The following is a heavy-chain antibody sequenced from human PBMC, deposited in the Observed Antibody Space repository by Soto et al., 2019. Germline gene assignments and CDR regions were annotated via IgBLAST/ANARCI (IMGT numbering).Heavy chain of an antibody. CDR2: ISGSGGST. J-gene: IGHJ4*02. V-gene: IGHV3-23*01. CDR1: GFTFSSYA. CDR3: ANGPWSIAAAAPGDY. D-gene: IGHD6-13*01. Sequence: GGSLRLSCAASGFTFSSYAMSWVRQAPGKGLEWVSAISGSGGSTYYADSVKGRFTITRDNSKNTLYLQMNSLRAEDTAVYYCANGPWSIAAAAPGDYWGQGTLVTVSS.